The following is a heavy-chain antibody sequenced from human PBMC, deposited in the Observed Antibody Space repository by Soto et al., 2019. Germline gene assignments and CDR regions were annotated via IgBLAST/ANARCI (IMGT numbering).Heavy chain of an antibody. CDR2: IIPIFGTA. J-gene: IGHJ5*02. Sequence: QVQLVQSGAEVKKPGSSVKVSCKASGVTFSSYAISWVRQAPGQGLEWMGGIIPIFGTANYAQKFQGRVTITADESTSTAYMELSSLRSEDTAVYYCARAPSGYSSSLSWFDPWGQGTLVTVSS. V-gene: IGHV1-69*01. CDR3: ARAPSGYSSSLSWFDP. CDR1: GVTFSSYA. D-gene: IGHD6-13*01.